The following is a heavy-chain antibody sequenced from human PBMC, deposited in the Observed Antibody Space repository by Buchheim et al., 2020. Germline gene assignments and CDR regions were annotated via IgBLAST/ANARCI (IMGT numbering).Heavy chain of an antibody. V-gene: IGHV3-30*02. D-gene: IGHD5-18*01. CDR3: ARPGDTAMVYAFDY. CDR2: IRYDGSNK. J-gene: IGHJ4*02. Sequence: QVQLVESGGGVVQPGRSLRLSCAASGFTFSSYGMHWVRQAPGKGLEWVAFIRYDGSNKYYADSVKGRFTISRDNSKNTLYLQMNSLRAEDTAVYYCARPGDTAMVYAFDYWGQGTL. CDR1: GFTFSSYG.